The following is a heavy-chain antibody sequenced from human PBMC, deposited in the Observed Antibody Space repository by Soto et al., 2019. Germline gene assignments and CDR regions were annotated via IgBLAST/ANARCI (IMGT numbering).Heavy chain of an antibody. D-gene: IGHD3-3*01. J-gene: IGHJ6*02. V-gene: IGHV3-33*01. Sequence: GGSLRLSCAASGFTFSSYGMHWVRQAPGKGLEWVAVIWYDGSNKYYADSVKGRFTISRDNSKNTLYLQMNSLRAEDTAVYYCARERLEWLLDGYYYYGMDVWGQGTTVTVSS. CDR1: GFTFSSYG. CDR2: IWYDGSNK. CDR3: ARERLEWLLDGYYYYGMDV.